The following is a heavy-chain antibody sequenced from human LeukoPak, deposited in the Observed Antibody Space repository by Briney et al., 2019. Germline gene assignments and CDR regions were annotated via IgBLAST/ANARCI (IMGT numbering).Heavy chain of an antibody. CDR3: ARDPRWLTPDCTSTSCYENYFDP. CDR2: IYHSGSA. V-gene: IGHV4-38-2*02. Sequence: PSETLSLTCAVSGYSISSGYQWAWIRQSPGKGLEWIGSIYHSGSAHYNPSLKSRVTILVETSKNQFSLKLYSVTAADTAVYYCARDPRWLTPDCTSTSCYENYFDPWGQGTPVTVSS. CDR1: GYSISSGYQ. J-gene: IGHJ5*02. D-gene: IGHD2-2*01.